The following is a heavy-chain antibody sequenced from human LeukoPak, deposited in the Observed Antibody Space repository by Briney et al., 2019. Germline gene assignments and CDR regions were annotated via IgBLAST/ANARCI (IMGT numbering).Heavy chain of an antibody. V-gene: IGHV4-34*01. D-gene: IGHD2-15*01. CDR2: INHSGST. CDR1: VRSFSGYY. CDR3: AREGIVVVVAATHNWFDP. Sequence: SETLSLTCAVYVRSFSGYYWSWIRQPPGKGLEWIGDINHSGSTNYNPSLKSRVTISVDTSKNQFPLKLSSVTAADTAVYYCAREGIVVVVAATHNWFDPWGQGTLVTVSS. J-gene: IGHJ5*02.